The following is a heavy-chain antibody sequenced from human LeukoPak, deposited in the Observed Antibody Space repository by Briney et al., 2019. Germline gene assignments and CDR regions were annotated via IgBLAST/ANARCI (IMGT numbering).Heavy chain of an antibody. CDR3: ARDRAYSNSGGYAIDL. D-gene: IGHD6-6*01. V-gene: IGHV4-59*02. J-gene: IGHJ3*01. CDR2: IDDGGST. CDR1: GGSVSSNF. Sequence: SETLTLTCTVSGGSVSSNFWSWIRQPPGKGLECIGYIDDGGSTKYNPSLKSRVTISLDTSKNQFSLRMTSVTAADTAVYYCARDRAYSNSGGYAIDLWGQGTMVTVSS.